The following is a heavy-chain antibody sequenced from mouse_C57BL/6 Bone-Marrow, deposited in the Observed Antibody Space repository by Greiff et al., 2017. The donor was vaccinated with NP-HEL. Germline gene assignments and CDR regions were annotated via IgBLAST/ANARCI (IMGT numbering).Heavy chain of an antibody. V-gene: IGHV1-50*01. Sequence: QVQLQQSGAELVKPGASVKLSCKASGYTFTSYWMQWVKQRPGQGLEWIGEIDPSDSYTNYNQKFKGKATLTVDPSSSTAYMQLSSLTSEDSAVYYCARYDYDDGAWFAYWGQGTLVTVSA. CDR1: GYTFTSYW. CDR3: ARYDYDDGAWFAY. CDR2: IDPSDSYT. J-gene: IGHJ3*01. D-gene: IGHD2-4*01.